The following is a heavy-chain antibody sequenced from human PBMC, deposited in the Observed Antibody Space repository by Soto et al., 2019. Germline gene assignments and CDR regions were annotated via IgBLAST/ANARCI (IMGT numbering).Heavy chain of an antibody. CDR3: ARDVYYDFSSGLSGAPTRYGMDV. V-gene: IGHV1-18*01. CDR2: ISSYNGNT. J-gene: IGHJ6*02. D-gene: IGHD3-3*01. Sequence: ASVKVSCKASGYTFTSYGISWVRQAPGQGLGWMGWISSYNGNTNYAQKLQGRVTMTTDTSTSTAYMELRSLRSDDTAVYYCARDVYYDFSSGLSGAPTRYGMDVWGQGTTVTVSS. CDR1: GYTFTSYG.